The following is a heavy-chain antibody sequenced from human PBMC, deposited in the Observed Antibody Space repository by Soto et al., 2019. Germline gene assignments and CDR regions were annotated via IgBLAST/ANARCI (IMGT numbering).Heavy chain of an antibody. CDR2: TYYRSKWYN. J-gene: IGHJ6*02. V-gene: IGHV6-1*01. D-gene: IGHD1-26*01. CDR3: TRIVTPSYSGDYGMDV. Sequence: PSQTLSLTCAISGDSVSSNSAAWNWIRQSPSRGLEWLGRTYYRSKWYNDYAVSVKSRITINPDTSKNQFSLQLNSVTPEDTAVYYCTRIVTPSYSGDYGMDVWGQGTTVTAP. CDR1: GDSVSSNSAA.